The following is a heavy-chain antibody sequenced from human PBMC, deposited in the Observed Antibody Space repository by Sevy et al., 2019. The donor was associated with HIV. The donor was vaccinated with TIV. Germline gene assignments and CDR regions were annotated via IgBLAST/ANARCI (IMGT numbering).Heavy chain of an antibody. D-gene: IGHD3-22*01. CDR3: ARGNSGSFDY. V-gene: IGHV3-7*04. J-gene: IGHJ4*02. CDR1: GFSFSSYW. CDR2: IKQDESEK. Sequence: GGSLRLSCAASGFSFSSYWMHWVRQAPGKGLEWVANIKQDESEKYYVASVKGRFTISRDNAKNSVYLNMNSLRPDDTAIYYCARGNSGSFDYWGQGTLVTVSS.